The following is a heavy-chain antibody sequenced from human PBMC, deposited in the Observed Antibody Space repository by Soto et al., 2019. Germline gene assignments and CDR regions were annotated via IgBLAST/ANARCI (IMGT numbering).Heavy chain of an antibody. V-gene: IGHV3-23*01. J-gene: IGHJ4*02. CDR3: MLQTLWC. Sequence: EVQLLESGGGLVQPGGSLRLSCAASGFTFSSYAMSWVRQAPGKGLEWVSAISGSDASTYYADSVKGRFTISRDNSKNTLYLQMNSLRAEDMAVYYCMLQTLWCWGQGTLVTVSS. CDR2: ISGSDAST. CDR1: GFTFSSYA. D-gene: IGHD2-21*01.